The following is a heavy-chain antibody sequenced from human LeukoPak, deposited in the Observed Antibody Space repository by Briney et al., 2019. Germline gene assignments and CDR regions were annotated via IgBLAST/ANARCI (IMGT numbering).Heavy chain of an antibody. V-gene: IGHV3-30*18. CDR1: GFTFSSYG. Sequence: QPGGSLRLSCAASGFTFSSYGMHWVRQAPGKGLEWVAVISYDGSNKYYADSVKGRFTISRDNSKNTLYLQMNSLRAEDTAVYYCAKDLYPHLYSSSWSAPYYYYGMDVWGQGTTVTVSS. J-gene: IGHJ6*02. CDR3: AKDLYPHLYSSSWSAPYYYYGMDV. CDR2: ISYDGSNK. D-gene: IGHD6-13*01.